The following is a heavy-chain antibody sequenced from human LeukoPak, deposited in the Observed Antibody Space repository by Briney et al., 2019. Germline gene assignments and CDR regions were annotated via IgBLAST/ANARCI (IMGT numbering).Heavy chain of an antibody. Sequence: SGGSLRLSCAASGFTFRSYAMHWVRQAPGKGLEWVAVISYDGSNKYYADSVKGRFTISRDNSKNTLYLQMNSLRAEDTAVYYCARDGSYGGNRYYFDYWGQGTLVTVSS. CDR3: ARDGSYGGNRYYFDY. V-gene: IGHV3-30-3*01. CDR2: ISYDGSNK. J-gene: IGHJ4*02. CDR1: GFTFRSYA. D-gene: IGHD4-17*01.